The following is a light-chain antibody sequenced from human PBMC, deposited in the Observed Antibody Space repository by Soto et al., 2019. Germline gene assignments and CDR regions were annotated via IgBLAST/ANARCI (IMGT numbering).Light chain of an antibody. V-gene: IGKV1-5*03. CDR2: RAS. CDR1: QGVNIW. CDR3: QQYNVYWS. Sequence: DIQMTQSPSTLSASVGDRVTITCRASQGVNIWLAWYQQKPGRAPKLLIHRASILESGVPSRFSGSGSGTEFTLTISSLQPDDFATYYCQQYNVYWSCGPGTKVEIK. J-gene: IGKJ1*01.